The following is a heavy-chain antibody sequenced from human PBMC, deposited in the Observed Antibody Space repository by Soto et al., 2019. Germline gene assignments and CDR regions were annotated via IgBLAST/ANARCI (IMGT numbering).Heavy chain of an antibody. V-gene: IGHV5-51*01. D-gene: IGHD3-3*01. J-gene: IGHJ5*02. CDR2: IYPGDSDT. CDR1: GYSFTSYW. Sequence: GESLKISCKGSGYSFTSYWIGWVRQMSGKGLEWMGIIYPGDSDTRYSPSFQGQVTISADKSISTAYLQWSSLKASDTDMYYCAGVWWDYDFWSGYYNWFDPWDQGTLVTVSS. CDR3: AGVWWDYDFWSGYYNWFDP.